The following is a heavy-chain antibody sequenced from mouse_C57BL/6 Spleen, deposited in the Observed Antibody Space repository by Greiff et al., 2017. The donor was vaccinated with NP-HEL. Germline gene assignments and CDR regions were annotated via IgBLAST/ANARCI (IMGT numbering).Heavy chain of an antibody. Sequence: DVKLQESGPGLVKPSQSLSLPCSVTGYSITSGYYWNWIRQFPGNKLEWMGYISYDGSNNYNPSLKNRISITRDTSKNQFFLKLNSVTTEDTATYYCARVEWGAMDYWGQGTSVTVSS. CDR2: ISYDGSN. CDR3: ARVEWGAMDY. V-gene: IGHV3-6*01. J-gene: IGHJ4*01. CDR1: GYSITSGYY.